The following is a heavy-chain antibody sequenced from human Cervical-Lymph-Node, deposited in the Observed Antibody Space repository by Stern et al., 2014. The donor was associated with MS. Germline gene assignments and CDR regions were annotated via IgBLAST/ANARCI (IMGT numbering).Heavy chain of an antibody. V-gene: IGHV4-39*02. J-gene: IGHJ4*02. Sequence: QVQLQESGPGLVKPSETLSLTCSVSGGSVSSTNYYWGWIRQPPGRDLEWIGSIYYSGNTHYNPSLKSRVAISVDTSKNQFSLHVRSVAAADTAVYYCARVRGYGDSYFDYWGQGTLVTVSS. CDR1: GGSVSSTNYY. CDR3: ARVRGYGDSYFDY. D-gene: IGHD4-17*01. CDR2: IYYSGNT.